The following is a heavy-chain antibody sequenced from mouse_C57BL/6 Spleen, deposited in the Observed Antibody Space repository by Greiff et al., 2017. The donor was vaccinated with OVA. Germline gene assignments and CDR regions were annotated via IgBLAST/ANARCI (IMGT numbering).Heavy chain of an antibody. J-gene: IGHJ2*01. Sequence: QVHVKQSGAELVKPGASVKISCKASGYAFSSYWMNWVKQRPGKGLEWIGQIYPGDGDTNYNGKFKGKATLTADKSSSTAYMQLSSLTSEDSAVYFCARQDGYYFFDYWGQGTTLTVSS. V-gene: IGHV1-80*01. CDR2: IYPGDGDT. CDR3: ARQDGYYFFDY. D-gene: IGHD2-3*01. CDR1: GYAFSSYW.